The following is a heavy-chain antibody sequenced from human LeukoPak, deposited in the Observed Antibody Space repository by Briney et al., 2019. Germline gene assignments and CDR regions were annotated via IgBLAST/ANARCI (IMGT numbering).Heavy chain of an antibody. V-gene: IGHV3-7*01. CDR1: GSTFSSYW. D-gene: IGHD2-2*01. Sequence: GGSLRLSCAASGSTFSSYWMSWVRQAPGKGLEWVANIKQDGSEKYYVDSVKGRFTISRDNAKKSLYLQMNSLRAEDTAVYYCARGLGSRKVSWGQGTLVTVSS. J-gene: IGHJ5*02. CDR2: IKQDGSEK. CDR3: ARGLGSRKVS.